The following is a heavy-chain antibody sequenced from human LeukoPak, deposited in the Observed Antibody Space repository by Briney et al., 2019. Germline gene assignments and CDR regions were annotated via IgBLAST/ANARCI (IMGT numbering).Heavy chain of an antibody. D-gene: IGHD3-22*01. CDR2: IYPGDSDT. V-gene: IGHV5-51*01. J-gene: IGHJ4*02. CDR1: GYSFTSYW. Sequence: GESLNISCKGSGYSFTSYWIGWVRQMPGKGLEWMGIIYPGDSDTRYSPSFQGQVTISADKTISTAYLQWSSLKASDTAMYYCARRYYYDSSGLYYFDYWGQGTLVTVSS. CDR3: ARRYYYDSSGLYYFDY.